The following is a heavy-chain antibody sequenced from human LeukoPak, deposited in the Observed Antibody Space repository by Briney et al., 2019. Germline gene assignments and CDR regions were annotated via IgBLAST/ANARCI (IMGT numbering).Heavy chain of an antibody. CDR3: ARGGWELLSAEYFQH. D-gene: IGHD1-26*01. V-gene: IGHV1-18*01. CDR2: ISAYNGNT. J-gene: IGHJ1*01. Sequence: ASVKVSCKASGYTFTSYGISWVRQDPGQGLEWMGWISAYNGNTNYAQKLQGRVTMTTDTSTSTAYMELRSLRSDDTAVYYCARGGWELLSAEYFQHWGQGTLVTVSS. CDR1: GYTFTSYG.